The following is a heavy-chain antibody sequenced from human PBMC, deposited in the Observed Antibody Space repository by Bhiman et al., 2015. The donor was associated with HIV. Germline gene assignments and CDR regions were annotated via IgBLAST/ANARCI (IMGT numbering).Heavy chain of an antibody. CDR1: GFTFRNYA. V-gene: IGHV3-23*01. CDR3: ASDPGGVGPAFDY. Sequence: EGQVWESGGGLVQPGGSLRLSCAASGFTFRNYAMSWVRQAPGKGLEWVSGISVSGTNTYYADSVKGRFTISRDNSKNTLYLQMNSLRAEDTAVYYCASDPGGVGPAFDYWGQGTLVTVSS. CDR2: ISVSGTNT. J-gene: IGHJ4*02. D-gene: IGHD1-14*01.